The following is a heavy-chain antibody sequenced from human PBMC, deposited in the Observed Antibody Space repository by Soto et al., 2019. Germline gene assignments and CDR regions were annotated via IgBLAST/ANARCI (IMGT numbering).Heavy chain of an antibody. CDR3: AKGLLAIVGTTLPRDAFNI. J-gene: IGHJ3*02. V-gene: IGHV3-30*18. CDR1: GFSFTTYV. Sequence: QVQLVESGGGVVQPGRSLRLSCAASGFSFTTYVMHWVRQAPGKGLEWVAVISHDGSYKYYGDAMKGRFTISRGTSKNAVYLEMNSLRPEDTAVYYCAKGLLAIVGTTLPRDAFNIWGQGTMVTVSS. D-gene: IGHD1-26*01. CDR2: ISHDGSYK.